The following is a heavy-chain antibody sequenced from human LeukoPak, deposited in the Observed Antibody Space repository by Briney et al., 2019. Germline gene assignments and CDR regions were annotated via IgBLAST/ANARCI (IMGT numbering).Heavy chain of an antibody. Sequence: GGSLRLSCAASGFTFSDYYMSWIRQAPGKGLEWVSYISSSGSTIYYADSVKGRFTISRDNAKNSLYLQMNSLRAEDTALYYCAKDRSKYYYGSGSYQAYYYYDMDVWGQGTTVTVSS. CDR3: AKDRSKYYYGSGSYQAYYYYDMDV. V-gene: IGHV3-11*01. CDR1: GFTFSDYY. CDR2: ISSSGSTI. J-gene: IGHJ6*02. D-gene: IGHD3-10*01.